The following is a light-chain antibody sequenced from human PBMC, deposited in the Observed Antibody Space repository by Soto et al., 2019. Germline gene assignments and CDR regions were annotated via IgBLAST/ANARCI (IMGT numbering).Light chain of an antibody. J-gene: IGKJ3*01. CDR3: QHYGTSAL. CDR2: DTS. CDR1: QSVSSSY. Sequence: EIVLTQSPGTLSLSPGERATLSCRASQSVSSSYLAWYQQKPGQAPRLLIYDTSDRATGIPDRFSASGSRTDFTLTISRLEPEDFAVYYCQHYGTSALFGPGTKVDIK. V-gene: IGKV3-20*01.